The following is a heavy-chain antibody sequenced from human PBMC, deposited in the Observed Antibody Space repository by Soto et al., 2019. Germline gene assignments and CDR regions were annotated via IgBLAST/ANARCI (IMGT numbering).Heavy chain of an antibody. CDR2: INPDGGAK. J-gene: IGHJ4*02. V-gene: IGHV3-7*05. CDR3: AKAFYNGNSDFGY. D-gene: IGHD3-10*01. CDR1: GFSFSNYW. Sequence: EVHLVESGGGLVQPGGSLRLSCAASGFSFSNYWMTWVRQAPGKGLEWVANINPDGGAKYYVESVKGRFSISRDNAKNSLYLQMSSLRAADTAVYYCAKAFYNGNSDFGYWGQGTLVTVSS.